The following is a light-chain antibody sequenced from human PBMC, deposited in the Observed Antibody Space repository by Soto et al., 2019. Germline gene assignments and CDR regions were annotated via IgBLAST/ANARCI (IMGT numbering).Light chain of an antibody. J-gene: IGKJ2*01. Sequence: EIVLTQSPGTLSLSPGERATLSCRASQSVSSSYLAWYQQKPGQALRLLIYGASRRATGIPDRFSGSGSGTDFTLTISRLEPEDFAVYYCQQFGSSFYTFGQGTKVEI. V-gene: IGKV3-20*01. CDR1: QSVSSSY. CDR2: GAS. CDR3: QQFGSSFYT.